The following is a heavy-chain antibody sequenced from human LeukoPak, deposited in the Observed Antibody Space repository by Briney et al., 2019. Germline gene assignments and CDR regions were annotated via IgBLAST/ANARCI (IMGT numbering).Heavy chain of an antibody. J-gene: IGHJ4*02. CDR1: GFSFSSYW. Sequence: GGSLRLSCSASGFSFSSYWMHWVRQVPGKGPVWVSCLNSDGTRISYADSVKGRFIISRDNANNTLYLQMNSLRAEDTAVYYCARDRFDWLPYYFDYWGQGTLVTVSS. D-gene: IGHD3-9*01. V-gene: IGHV3-74*01. CDR2: LNSDGTRI. CDR3: ARDRFDWLPYYFDY.